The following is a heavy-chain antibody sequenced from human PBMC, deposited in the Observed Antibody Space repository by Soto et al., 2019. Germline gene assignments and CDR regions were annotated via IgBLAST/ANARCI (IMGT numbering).Heavy chain of an antibody. CDR1: GYTFTGYY. J-gene: IGHJ4*02. CDR2: INPNNGAT. D-gene: IGHD3-3*01. V-gene: IGHV1-2*02. CDR3: ATSILRFLEWSSGDY. Sequence: ASVKVSCKASGYTFTGYYMNWVRQAPGQGLEWMGWINPNNGATNYAPNFQGRVTMTRDTSISTAYMELSRLRSDDTGVYYCATSILRFLEWSSGDYWGRGTMVTVYS.